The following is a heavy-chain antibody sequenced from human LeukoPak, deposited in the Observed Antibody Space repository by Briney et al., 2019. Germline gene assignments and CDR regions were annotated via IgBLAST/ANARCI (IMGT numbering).Heavy chain of an antibody. Sequence: SVKVSCKASGGTFSSYAISWVRQAPGQGLEWMGGIIPIFGTANYAQKFQGRVTITADESTSTAYMELSSLRSEDTAVYYCASSREGRVDSETRLVDYWGQGTLVTVSS. V-gene: IGHV1-69*13. CDR1: GGTFSSYA. J-gene: IGHJ4*02. CDR3: ASSREGRVDSETRLVDY. D-gene: IGHD1-7*01. CDR2: IIPIFGTA.